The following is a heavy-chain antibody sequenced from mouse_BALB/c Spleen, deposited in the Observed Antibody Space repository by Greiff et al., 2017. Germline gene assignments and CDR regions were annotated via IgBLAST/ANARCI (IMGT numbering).Heavy chain of an antibody. CDR3: ARSWYAYAMDY. J-gene: IGHJ4*01. CDR2: ISSGGST. D-gene: IGHD1-1*02. CDR1: GFTFSSYA. V-gene: IGHV5-6-5*01. Sequence: EVHLVESGGGLVKPGGSLKLSCAASGFTFSSYAMSWVRQTPEKRLEWVASISSGGSTFYPDSVKGRFTISRDNARNILYLKMSSLSSEDTAMYCCARSWYAYAMDYWGQGTSVTVSS.